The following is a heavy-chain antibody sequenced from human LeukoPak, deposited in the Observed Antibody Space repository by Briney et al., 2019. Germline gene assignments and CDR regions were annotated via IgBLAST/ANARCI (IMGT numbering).Heavy chain of an antibody. CDR1: GFTFSSYA. Sequence: GGSLRLSCAASGFTFSSYAMHWVRQAPGKGLEWVAVISYDGSNKYYADSVKGRFTISRDNSKNTLYLQMNSLRAEDTAVYYCARGRNSRSSRAYFDYWGQGTLVTVSS. V-gene: IGHV3-30*01. CDR2: ISYDGSNK. J-gene: IGHJ4*02. CDR3: ARGRNSRSSRAYFDY. D-gene: IGHD6-6*01.